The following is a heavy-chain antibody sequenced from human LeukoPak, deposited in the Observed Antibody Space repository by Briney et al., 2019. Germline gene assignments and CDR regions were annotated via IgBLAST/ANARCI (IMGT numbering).Heavy chain of an antibody. CDR1: GFTFDDYA. V-gene: IGHV3-43*02. Sequence: GGSLRLSCAASGFTFDDYATHWVRQAPGKGLEWVSLISGDGGSTYYADSVKGRFTISRDNSKNSLYLQMNSLRTEATALYYCAKDIRGVGFAEGYWGQGTLVTVSS. CDR2: ISGDGGST. CDR3: AKDIRGVGFAEGY. D-gene: IGHD3-10*01. J-gene: IGHJ4*02.